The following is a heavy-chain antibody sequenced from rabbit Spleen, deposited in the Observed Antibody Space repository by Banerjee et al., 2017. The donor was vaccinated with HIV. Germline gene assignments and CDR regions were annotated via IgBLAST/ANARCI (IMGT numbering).Heavy chain of an antibody. Sequence: QEQLVESGGGLVQPGGSLKLSCTASGFTLSSYYMCWVRQAPGKGLEWIACIYAGSSGSTYYASWAKGRFTISKTSSTTVTLQMTSLTAADTATYFCARDDAATGGFYFNLWGQGTLVTVS. V-gene: IGHV1S45*01. CDR1: GFTLSSYY. CDR2: IYAGSSGST. D-gene: IGHD7-1*01. J-gene: IGHJ4*01. CDR3: ARDDAATGGFYFNL.